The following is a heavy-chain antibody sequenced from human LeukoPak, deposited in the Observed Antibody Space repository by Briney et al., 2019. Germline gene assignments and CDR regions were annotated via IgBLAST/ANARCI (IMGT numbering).Heavy chain of an antibody. J-gene: IGHJ3*02. CDR3: AAVSSCSSTSCYHDAFDI. D-gene: IGHD2-2*01. V-gene: IGHV1-58*02. CDR1: GFTFTSSA. Sequence: SVKVSCKASGFTFTSSAMQWVRQARGQRLEWIGWIVVGSGNTNYAQKFQERVTITRDMSTSTAYMELSSLRSEDTAVYYCAAVSSCSSTSCYHDAFDIRGQGTMVTVSS. CDR2: IVVGSGNT.